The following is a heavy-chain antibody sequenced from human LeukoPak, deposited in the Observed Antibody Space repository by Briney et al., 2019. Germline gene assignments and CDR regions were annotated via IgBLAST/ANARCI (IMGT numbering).Heavy chain of an antibody. CDR3: ARLAYCGGGCYSEFRGRTTFDY. J-gene: IGHJ4*02. D-gene: IGHD2-21*02. V-gene: IGHV4-39*07. Sequence: SETLSLTCTVSGGSISSSSYYWGWIRQPPGKGLEWIGSIYYSGSTYYNPSLKSRVTISVDTSKNQFSLKLSSVTAADTAVYYCARLAYCGGGCYSEFRGRTTFDYWGQGTLVTVSS. CDR2: IYYSGST. CDR1: GGSISSSSYY.